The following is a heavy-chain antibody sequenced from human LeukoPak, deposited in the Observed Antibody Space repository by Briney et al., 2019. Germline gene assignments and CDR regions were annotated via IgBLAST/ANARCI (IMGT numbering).Heavy chain of an antibody. Sequence: PSETLSLTCTVSGGSISSSSHYWSWIRQHPGKGLEWIGYTHYSGSPYYNPSLKSRVTISVDTSKNQFSLKLSSLTAADTAVYYCARGRVTTLDWYFDLWGRGTLVTVSS. CDR1: GGSISSSSHY. CDR3: ARGRVTTLDWYFDL. CDR2: THYSGSP. D-gene: IGHD3-3*01. V-gene: IGHV4-31*03. J-gene: IGHJ2*01.